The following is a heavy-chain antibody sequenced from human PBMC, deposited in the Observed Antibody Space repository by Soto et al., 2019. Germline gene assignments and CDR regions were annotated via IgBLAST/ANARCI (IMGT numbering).Heavy chain of an antibody. CDR3: ARVVMTTVPASFFNGIDV. V-gene: IGHV1-69*18. J-gene: IGHJ6*02. CDR1: GGTFSSYA. D-gene: IGHD4-4*01. CDR2: IIPFIGTA. Sequence: QVQLVQSGAEVKKPGSSVTVSCKASGGTFSSYAISWVRQAPGQGLEWMGRIIPFIGTANYAQKFQGSVTITADESTSTAYMELTSLISQDTAVYYCARVVMTTVPASFFNGIDVWGQGTTVTVSS.